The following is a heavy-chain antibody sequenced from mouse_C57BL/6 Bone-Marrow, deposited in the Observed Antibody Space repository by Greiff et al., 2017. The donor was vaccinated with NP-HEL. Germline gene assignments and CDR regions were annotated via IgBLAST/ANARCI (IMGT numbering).Heavy chain of an antibody. CDR3: ARLRPYAMDD. Sequence: VQLKEPGGGLVKPGGSLKLSCAASGFTFSDYGMHWVRQAPEKGLAWVAYISSGSSTIYYADTVKGRFTLSRDNAKNTLFLQMTSRRSEDAAMDYCARLRPYAMDDWGQGTSVTVSS. J-gene: IGHJ4*01. V-gene: IGHV5-17*01. CDR2: ISSGSSTI. D-gene: IGHD1-1*01. CDR1: GFTFSDYG.